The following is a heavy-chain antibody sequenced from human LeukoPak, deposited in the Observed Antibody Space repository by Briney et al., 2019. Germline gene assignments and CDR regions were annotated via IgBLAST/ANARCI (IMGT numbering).Heavy chain of an antibody. D-gene: IGHD2-2*01. Sequence: GGSLRLYCAASGFTFSSFDMNWVSQAPGKGLEWVSSISTRSRYIYYRDSVKGRFTISRDDAKNSLYLQMNSLRVEDTAVYYCARADCSGPTCYLRCSLFDPWGQGTLVTVSS. CDR3: ARADCSGPTCYLRCSLFDP. V-gene: IGHV3-21*01. CDR1: GFTFSSFD. J-gene: IGHJ5*02. CDR2: ISTRSRYI.